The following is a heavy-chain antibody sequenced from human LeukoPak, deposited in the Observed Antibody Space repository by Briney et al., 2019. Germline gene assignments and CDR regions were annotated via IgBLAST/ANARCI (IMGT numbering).Heavy chain of an antibody. D-gene: IGHD5-18*01. J-gene: IGHJ5*02. CDR3: ARDDAGYSYDPRGWFDP. Sequence: GGSLRLSCAASGFTFSSYWMHWVRQAPGKGLVWVSRVNSDGSSTSYADSVKGRFTISRDNAKNTLYLQMNSLRAEDTAVYYCARDDAGYSYDPRGWFDPWGQGTLVTVSS. CDR2: VNSDGSST. V-gene: IGHV3-74*01. CDR1: GFTFSSYW.